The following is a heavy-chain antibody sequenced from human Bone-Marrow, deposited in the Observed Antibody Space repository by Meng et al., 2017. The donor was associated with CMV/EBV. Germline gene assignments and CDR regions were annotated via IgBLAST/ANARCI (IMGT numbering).Heavy chain of an antibody. CDR3: TREENDFWSGYPDRFDY. CDR1: GFTFSNAW. D-gene: IGHD3-3*01. V-gene: IGHV3-15*01. Sequence: GESLKISCAASGFTFSNAWMSWVRQAPGKGLEWVGRIKSKTDGGTTDYAAPVKGRFTISRDDSKNTLYLQMNSLKTEDTAVYYCTREENDFWSGYPDRFDYWGQGTLVTVSS. J-gene: IGHJ4*02. CDR2: IKSKTDGGTT.